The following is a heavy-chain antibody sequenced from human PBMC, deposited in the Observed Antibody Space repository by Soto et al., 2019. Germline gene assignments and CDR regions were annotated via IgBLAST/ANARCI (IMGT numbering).Heavy chain of an antibody. D-gene: IGHD3-22*01. Sequence: QVQLVQSGAEVKKPGSSVKVSCKASGGTFSSYAISWVRQAPGQGLEWMGGIIPIFGTANYAQKFQGRVRMTADESTSTAYMELSSLRSEDTAVYYCAIAAYYYDRSGQAHDSFDIWGQGTMVNVSS. CDR1: GGTFSSYA. CDR2: IIPIFGTA. V-gene: IGHV1-69*01. CDR3: AIAAYYYDRSGQAHDSFDI. J-gene: IGHJ3*02.